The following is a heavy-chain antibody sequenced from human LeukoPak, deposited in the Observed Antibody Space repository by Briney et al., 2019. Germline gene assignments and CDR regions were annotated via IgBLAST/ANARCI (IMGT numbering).Heavy chain of an antibody. J-gene: IGHJ5*02. Sequence: PGGSLRLSCAASGFTFSDYYMSWIRQAPGKGLEWVSYISSSGSTIYYADSVKGRFTISRDNDKNSLYLQMNSLRAEDAAVYYCAREPTDVATILATGWFDHWGQGILVTVSS. CDR3: AREPTDVATILATGWFDH. CDR2: ISSSGSTI. V-gene: IGHV3-11*01. D-gene: IGHD5-12*01. CDR1: GFTFSDYY.